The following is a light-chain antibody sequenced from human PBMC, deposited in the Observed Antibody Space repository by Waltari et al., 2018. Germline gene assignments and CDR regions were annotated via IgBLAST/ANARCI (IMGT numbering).Light chain of an antibody. V-gene: IGKV1-39*01. J-gene: IGKJ1*01. CDR1: QSIGSN. CDR3: QQSYSSPRT. Sequence: DIQMTQSPSSLSASVADRVTITCRASQSIGSNLSWYQQKPGKAPNLLIYGASSLQSGVPSRFSASGSGTYFTLTISSLQPEDFASYYCQQSYSSPRTFGQGTKVEVK. CDR2: GAS.